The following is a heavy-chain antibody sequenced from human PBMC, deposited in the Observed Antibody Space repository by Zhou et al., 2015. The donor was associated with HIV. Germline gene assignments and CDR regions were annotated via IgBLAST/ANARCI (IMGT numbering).Heavy chain of an antibody. J-gene: IGHJ2*01. CDR3: AREGRPIGATMVRGGWYFDL. Sequence: QVQLVQSGAEVKKPGASVKVSCKASGYTFTSYYMHWVRQAPGQGLEWMGIINPSGGSTSYAQKFQGRVTMTRDTSTSTVYMELSSLRSEDTAVYYCAREGRPIGATMVRGGWYFDLWGRGTLVTVSS. CDR1: GYTFTSYY. D-gene: IGHD3-10*01. CDR2: INPSGGST. V-gene: IGHV1-46*01.